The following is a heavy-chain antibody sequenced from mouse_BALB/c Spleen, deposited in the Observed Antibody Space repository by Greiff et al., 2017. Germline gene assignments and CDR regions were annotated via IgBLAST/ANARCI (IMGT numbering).Heavy chain of an antibody. Sequence: EVQLQQSGPELVKPGASVKISCKASGYTFTDYNMHWVKQSHGKSLEWIGYIYPYNGGTGYNQKFKSKATLTVDNSSSTAYMELRSLTSEDSAVYYCARGDDGYYGVYFDYWGQGTTLTVSS. D-gene: IGHD2-3*01. J-gene: IGHJ2*01. CDR1: GYTFTDYN. V-gene: IGHV1S29*02. CDR2: IYPYNGGT. CDR3: ARGDDGYYGVYFDY.